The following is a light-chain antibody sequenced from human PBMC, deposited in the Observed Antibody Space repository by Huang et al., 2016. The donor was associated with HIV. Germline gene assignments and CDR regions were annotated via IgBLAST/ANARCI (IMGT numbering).Light chain of an antibody. Sequence: DIQMTQSPSSLSAAVGDRVTITCRTSQSISSYLNWYQQKPGKAPKLLIYAASSLQSGVPSRFSGSGSGTDFTLRISSLQPEDFATYYCQQSYSTPLTCGGGTKVEIK. V-gene: IGKV1-39*01. CDR2: AAS. J-gene: IGKJ4*01. CDR3: QQSYSTPLT. CDR1: QSISSY.